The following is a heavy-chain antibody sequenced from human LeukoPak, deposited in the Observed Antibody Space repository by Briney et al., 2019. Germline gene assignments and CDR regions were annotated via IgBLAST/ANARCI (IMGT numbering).Heavy chain of an antibody. CDR3: ARGVGVVPAASSDY. Sequence: ASVKVSCKASGYTFTSYGISWVRQAPGQGLEWMGIINPSGGSTSYAQKFQGRVTMTRDMSTSTVYMELSSLRSEDTAVYYCARGVGVVPAASSDYWGQGTLVTVSS. CDR2: INPSGGST. J-gene: IGHJ4*02. D-gene: IGHD2-2*01. V-gene: IGHV1-46*01. CDR1: GYTFTSYG.